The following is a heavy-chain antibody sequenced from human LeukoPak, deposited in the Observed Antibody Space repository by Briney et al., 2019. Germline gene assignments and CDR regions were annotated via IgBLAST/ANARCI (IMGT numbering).Heavy chain of an antibody. CDR2: IGRYGGDI. V-gene: IGHV3-23*01. CDR3: AKYAPPTTVVTRFSDS. Sequence: PGGSLRLSCAASGFTFSSYAMTWVRQAPGKGLEWVSVIGRYGGDIHYADSVEGRFTISRDNSKNTLYLQMNSLRVEDTAIYYCAKYAPPTTVVTRFSDSWGQGTLVTVSS. J-gene: IGHJ4*02. D-gene: IGHD4-23*01. CDR1: GFTFSSYA.